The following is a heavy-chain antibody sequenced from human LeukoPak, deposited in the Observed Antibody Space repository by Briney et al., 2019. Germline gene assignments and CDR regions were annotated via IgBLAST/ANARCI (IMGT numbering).Heavy chain of an antibody. Sequence: GGSLRLSCAASGFTFSCYSMNWVRQAPGKGLEWVSSISSCSSTIYYADSVKGRFTISRDNSKNSLYLQMNSLRAEDTALYYCAKGKRSWGSGEFDYWGQGTLVTVSS. CDR3: AKGKRSWGSGEFDY. J-gene: IGHJ4*02. CDR1: GFTFSCYS. V-gene: IGHV3-21*04. CDR2: ISSCSSTI. D-gene: IGHD3-10*01.